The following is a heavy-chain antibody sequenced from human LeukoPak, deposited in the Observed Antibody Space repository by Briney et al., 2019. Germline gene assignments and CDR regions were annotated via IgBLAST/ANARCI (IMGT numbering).Heavy chain of an antibody. V-gene: IGHV3-30-3*01. J-gene: IGHJ4*02. CDR3: AKVAATWDY. Sequence: PGGSLRLSCAASGFTFSSYSMHWVRQAPGKGLEWVAIISYDGSNTYYADSVKGRFTISRDNSKNTLYLQMNSLRAEDTAVYYCAKVAATWDYWGQGTLVTVSS. CDR2: ISYDGSNT. D-gene: IGHD6-13*01. CDR1: GFTFSSYS.